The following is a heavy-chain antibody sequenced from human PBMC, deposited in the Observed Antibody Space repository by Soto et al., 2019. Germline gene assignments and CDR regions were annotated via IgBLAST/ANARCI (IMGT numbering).Heavy chain of an antibody. D-gene: IGHD4-17*01. Sequence: QVQLQESGPGLVKPSQTLSLTCTVSGGSISSGGYYWSWIRQHPGKGLEWIGYIYYSGSTYYNPSLKSRVTISVDTSKNQFSLKLSSVTAADTAVYYCARAVNYGTSKVKYYFDYWGQGTLVTVSS. V-gene: IGHV4-31*03. CDR2: IYYSGST. CDR1: GGSISSGGYY. J-gene: IGHJ4*02. CDR3: ARAVNYGTSKVKYYFDY.